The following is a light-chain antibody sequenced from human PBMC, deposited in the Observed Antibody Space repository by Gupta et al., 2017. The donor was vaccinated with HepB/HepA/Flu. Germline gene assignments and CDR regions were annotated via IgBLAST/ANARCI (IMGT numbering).Light chain of an antibody. CDR1: QSLLHSNGYNY. V-gene: IGKV2-28*01. J-gene: IGKJ5*01. Sequence: DIVMIQSPLSLPVTPGEPASISCRSGQSLLHSNGYNYLDWYLQRPGQSPQLLIYLGSSRVSGVPDRFSGSGSGTDFTLKISRVEAEDVGVYYCMQALQTPITFGQGTRLEIK. CDR3: MQALQTPIT. CDR2: LGS.